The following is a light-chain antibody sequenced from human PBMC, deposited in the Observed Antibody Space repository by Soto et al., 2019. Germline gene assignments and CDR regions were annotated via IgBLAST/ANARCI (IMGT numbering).Light chain of an antibody. V-gene: IGKV3-20*01. J-gene: IGKJ1*01. CDR2: GAS. Sequence: EIVLTQSPGTLSLSPGERATLSCRASQSVGSSFLAWYQQKPGQAPRLLIYGASTRTTGIPDRFSGGGSGSDFTLTIGRLEPEDSAVYYCQYYGASSWTFGQGTKVDIK. CDR3: QYYGASSWT. CDR1: QSVGSSF.